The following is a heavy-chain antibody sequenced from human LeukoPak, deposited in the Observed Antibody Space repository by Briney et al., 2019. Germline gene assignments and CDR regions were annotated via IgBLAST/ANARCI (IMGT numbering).Heavy chain of an antibody. J-gene: IGHJ4*02. CDR3: ARSRRIVVAGTPYY. V-gene: IGHV1-2*02. CDR1: GYTFTGYY. D-gene: IGHD6-19*01. CDR2: INPNSGGT. Sequence: ASVKVSCKASGYTFTGYYMHWVRQAPGQGLEWMGWINPNSGGTNYAQKFQGRVTMTRDTSISTAYMELSRLRSDDTAVYYCARSRRIVVAGTPYYWGQGTLVTASS.